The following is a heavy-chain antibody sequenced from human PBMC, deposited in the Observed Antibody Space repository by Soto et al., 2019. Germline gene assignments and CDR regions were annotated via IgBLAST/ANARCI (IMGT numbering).Heavy chain of an antibody. D-gene: IGHD5-12*01. CDR1: GYTFTSYD. Sequence: GASVKVSCKASGYTFTSYDINWVRQATGQGLEWMGWMNPNSGNTGYAQKFQGRVTMTRNTSISTAYMELSSLRSEGTAVYYCAIMYQYSDYVLYYYYYYMDVWGKGTTVTVSS. CDR3: AIMYQYSDYVLYYYYYYMDV. CDR2: MNPNSGNT. J-gene: IGHJ6*03. V-gene: IGHV1-8*01.